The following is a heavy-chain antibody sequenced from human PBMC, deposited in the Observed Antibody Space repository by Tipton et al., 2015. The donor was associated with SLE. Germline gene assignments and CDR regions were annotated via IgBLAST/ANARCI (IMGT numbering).Heavy chain of an antibody. CDR3: AKDDYASGIT. V-gene: IGHV3-23*03. D-gene: IGHD3-10*01. J-gene: IGHJ5*02. CDR1: GFTFDNYA. Sequence: SLRLSCAASGFTFDNYAMTWVRQAPGKGLECVSVVFSAGNTFYADSVKGRFIISRDNSKNTLYLQMNSLRVEDTAVYFCAKDDYASGITWGQGTLVTVSS. CDR2: VFSAGNT.